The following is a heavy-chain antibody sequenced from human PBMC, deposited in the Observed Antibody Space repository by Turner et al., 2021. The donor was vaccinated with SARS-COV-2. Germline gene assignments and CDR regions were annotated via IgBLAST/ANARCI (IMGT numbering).Heavy chain of an antibody. V-gene: IGHV3-21*01. J-gene: IGHJ6*02. CDR2: SSSSSSNI. Sequence: EVQLVESGGGLGRPGGSRRLSCAACVFTSSSYSMNWVRPAPGKGLEWVSASSSSSSNIYYTDSVKGRFTISRDNAKNSLYLQMNSLRAEDTAVYYCAREDDFWSGYHHYGMDVWGQGTTVTVSS. D-gene: IGHD3-3*01. CDR1: VFTSSSYS. CDR3: AREDDFWSGYHHYGMDV.